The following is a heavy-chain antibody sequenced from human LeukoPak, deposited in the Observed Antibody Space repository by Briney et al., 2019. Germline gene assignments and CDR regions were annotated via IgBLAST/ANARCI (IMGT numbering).Heavy chain of an antibody. CDR3: VVAAVALDY. V-gene: IGHV3-30*04. J-gene: IGHJ4*02. CDR1: GFTFSSYD. CDR2: IYCDRGSK. D-gene: IGHD2-15*01. Sequence: GGSLRLSCTASGFTFSSYDMHWVRQAPGKGLEWLAVIYCDRGSKNYADYVKGRVTISRDNSKNTLYLQMNSLRAEDTAVYYCVVAAVALDYWGQGTLVTVS.